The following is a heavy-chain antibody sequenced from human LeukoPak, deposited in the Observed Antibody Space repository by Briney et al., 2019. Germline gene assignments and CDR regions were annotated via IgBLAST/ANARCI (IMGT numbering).Heavy chain of an antibody. CDR2: IIPIFGTA. Sequence: SVKVSCKASGGTFSSYAISWVRQAPGQGLEWMGGIIPIFGTANYAQKFQGRVTITTDESTSTAYMELSSLRSEDTAVYYCASLRVGATMSDAFDIWGQGTMVTVSS. D-gene: IGHD1-26*01. V-gene: IGHV1-69*05. J-gene: IGHJ3*02. CDR1: GGTFSSYA. CDR3: ASLRVGATMSDAFDI.